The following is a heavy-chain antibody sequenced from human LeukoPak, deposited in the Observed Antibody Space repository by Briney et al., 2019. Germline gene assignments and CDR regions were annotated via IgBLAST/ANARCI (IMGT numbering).Heavy chain of an antibody. CDR2: IYYSGST. J-gene: IGHJ1*01. V-gene: IGHV4-39*01. CDR3: ARRRYYDSTGYLD. D-gene: IGHD3-22*01. Sequence: SETLSLTCTISGDSISSSSYYWDWIRPCPGQGLEWIGTIYYSGSTYYNASLKSRLFISIDTSNNQFSLRLSFVTAADTAVYYCARRRYYDSTGYLDWGQGTLITVSS. CDR1: GDSISSSSYY.